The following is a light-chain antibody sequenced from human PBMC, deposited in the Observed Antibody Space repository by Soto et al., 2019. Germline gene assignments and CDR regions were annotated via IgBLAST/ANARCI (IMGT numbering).Light chain of an antibody. CDR1: QGISNY. CDR3: QHYNSYSEA. CDR2: DAS. Sequence: DTQMTQSPSSLSASVGDRVTITCRASQGISNYLAWYQQKPGKAPNLLIYDASSLKSGVPSRFSGSGSGTEFTLTISSLQPDDFATYYCQHYNSYSEAFGQGTKVDIK. V-gene: IGKV1-16*01. J-gene: IGKJ1*01.